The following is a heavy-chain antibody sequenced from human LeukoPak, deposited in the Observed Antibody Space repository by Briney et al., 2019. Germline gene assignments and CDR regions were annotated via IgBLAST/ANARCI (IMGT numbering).Heavy chain of an antibody. CDR2: IYYSGST. D-gene: IGHD3-10*01. J-gene: IGHJ5*02. Sequence: SETLSLTCTVSGGSISSYYWSWIRQPPGKGLEWIGDIYYSGSTNYYPSLKSRVAISVDTSNNQFSLKLSSVTAVDTAVYYCAREVTMVRGVGWFDLWGQGTLVTVSS. V-gene: IGHV4-59*01. CDR1: GGSISSYY. CDR3: AREVTMVRGVGWFDL.